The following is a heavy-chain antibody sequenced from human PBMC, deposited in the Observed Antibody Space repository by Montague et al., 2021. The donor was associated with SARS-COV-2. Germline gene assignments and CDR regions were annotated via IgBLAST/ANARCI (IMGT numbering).Heavy chain of an antibody. D-gene: IGHD2-2*01. CDR2: ISFSGST. Sequence: SETLSLTCTVSGGSISSYYWSWIRQPPGRGLQWIGYISFSGSTNSNPSLKSRVTISVATSKKHFTLRLSAVTAADTAVYYCANFRRTQLLFGTLYYGMDVWGQGTTVTVSS. V-gene: IGHV4-59*01. CDR1: GGSISSYY. CDR3: ANFRRTQLLFGTLYYGMDV. J-gene: IGHJ6*02.